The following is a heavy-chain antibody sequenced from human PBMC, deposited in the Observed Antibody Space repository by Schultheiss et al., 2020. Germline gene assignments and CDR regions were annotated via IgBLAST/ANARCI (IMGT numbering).Heavy chain of an antibody. CDR3: ARVRGGEHYYYGMDV. D-gene: IGHD2-21*01. CDR1: GFTFSSYS. Sequence: GGSLRLSCAASGFTFSSYSMNWVRQAPGKGLEWVSYISSSSSYIYYADSVKGRFTISRDNAKNSLYLQMNSLRAEDTAVYYCARVRGGEHYYYGMDVWGQGTTVTVSS. CDR2: ISSSSSYI. V-gene: IGHV3-21*05. J-gene: IGHJ6*02.